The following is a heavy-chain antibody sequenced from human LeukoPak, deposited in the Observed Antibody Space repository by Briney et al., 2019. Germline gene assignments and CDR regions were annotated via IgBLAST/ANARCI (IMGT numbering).Heavy chain of an antibody. D-gene: IGHD3-22*01. CDR2: FDPEDGET. J-gene: IGHJ3*02. V-gene: IGHV1-24*01. Sequence: ASVKVSCKVSGYTLTELSMHWVRQAPGKGLEWMGGFDPEDGETIYAQKFQGRVTMTEDTSTDTAYTELSSLRSEDTAVYYCATIDSSGYYPWAFDIWGQGTMATVSS. CDR1: GYTLTELS. CDR3: ATIDSSGYYPWAFDI.